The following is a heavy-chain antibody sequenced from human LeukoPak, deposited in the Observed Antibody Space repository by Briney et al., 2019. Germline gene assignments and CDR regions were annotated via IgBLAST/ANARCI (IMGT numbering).Heavy chain of an antibody. Sequence: PSETLSLTCTVSGGSISSSSYYWGWIRQPPGKGLEWIGSIYYSGSTYYNPSLKSRVTISVDTSKNQFSLKLSSVTAADTAVYYCARGRWSSPYYFDYWGQGTLVTVSS. D-gene: IGHD3-3*01. J-gene: IGHJ4*02. CDR2: IYYSGST. CDR3: ARGRWSSPYYFDY. V-gene: IGHV4-39*01. CDR1: GGSISSSSYY.